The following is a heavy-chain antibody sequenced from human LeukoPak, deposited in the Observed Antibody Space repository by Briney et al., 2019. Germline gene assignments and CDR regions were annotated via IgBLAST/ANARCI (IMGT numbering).Heavy chain of an antibody. CDR3: ARPVTGTYAPLEY. D-gene: IGHD1-1*01. V-gene: IGHV3-74*01. J-gene: IGHJ4*02. Sequence: PGGSLRLSCAASGFTFSNYWMHWVRQAPGKGLVYVSRINSDGSSANYADSVQGRFTISRDNAKNTLYLEMNGLRADDTAVYYCARPVTGTYAPLEYWGQGTLVTVSS. CDR2: INSDGSSA. CDR1: GFTFSNYW.